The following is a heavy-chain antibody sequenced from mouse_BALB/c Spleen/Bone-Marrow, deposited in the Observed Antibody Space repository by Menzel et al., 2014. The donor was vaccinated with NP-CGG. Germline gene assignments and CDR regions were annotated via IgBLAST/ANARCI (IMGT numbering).Heavy chain of an antibody. CDR2: ISSGGSYT. CDR1: GFTLSTYA. V-gene: IGHV5-9-4*01. Sequence: EVMLVESGGVLVKPGGSLKLSCAASGFTLSTYAMSWVRQSPEKRLEWVAEISSGGSYTYYPDTVTGRFTISRDNAKNTLYLEMSSLRSEDTAMYYCARDGYGSSDWGQGTLVTVSA. J-gene: IGHJ3*01. CDR3: ARDGYGSSD. D-gene: IGHD1-1*01.